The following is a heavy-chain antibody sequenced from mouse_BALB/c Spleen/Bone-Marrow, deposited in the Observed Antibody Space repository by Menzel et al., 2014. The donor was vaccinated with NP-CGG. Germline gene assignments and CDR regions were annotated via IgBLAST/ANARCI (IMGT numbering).Heavy chain of an antibody. J-gene: IGHJ3*01. Sequence: VQLQQSGTVLARPGASVKMSCKASGYSFTSYWMHWVKQRPGQGLEWIGAIYPGNSDTTYKQKFKGKAKLTAVTSASTAYMEPSSPTNEDSAVYYCTFLVKEDFAYWGQGTLVTVSA. CDR2: IYPGNSDT. V-gene: IGHV1-5*01. CDR3: TFLVKEDFAY. CDR1: GYSFTSYW. D-gene: IGHD2-10*02.